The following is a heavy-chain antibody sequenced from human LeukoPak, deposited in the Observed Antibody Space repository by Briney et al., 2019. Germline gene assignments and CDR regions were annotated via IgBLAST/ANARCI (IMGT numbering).Heavy chain of an antibody. CDR1: GGSFSGYD. CDR3: AREDYDFWSGHTFDY. Sequence: SETLSLTCAVYGGSFSGYDWSWIRQPPGKGLEWIGEINHSGSTNYNPSLKSRVTISVDTSKNQFSLKLSSVTAADTAVYYCAREDYDFWSGHTFDYWGQGTLVTVSS. D-gene: IGHD3-3*01. V-gene: IGHV4-34*01. J-gene: IGHJ4*02. CDR2: INHSGST.